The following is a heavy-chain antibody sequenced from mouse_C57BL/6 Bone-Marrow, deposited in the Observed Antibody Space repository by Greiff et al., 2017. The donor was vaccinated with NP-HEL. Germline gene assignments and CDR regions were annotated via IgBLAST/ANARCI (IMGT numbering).Heavy chain of an antibody. Sequence: EVKLMESGGGLVQPGGSLSLSCAASGFTFTDYYMSWVRQPPGKALEWLGFIRNKANGYTTEYSASVKGRFTISRDNSQSILYLQMNALRAEDSATFYCARSGGGWFTWFAYWGQGTLVTVSA. CDR1: GFTFTDYY. J-gene: IGHJ3*01. D-gene: IGHD2-3*01. CDR2: IRNKANGYTT. CDR3: ARSGGGWFTWFAY. V-gene: IGHV7-3*01.